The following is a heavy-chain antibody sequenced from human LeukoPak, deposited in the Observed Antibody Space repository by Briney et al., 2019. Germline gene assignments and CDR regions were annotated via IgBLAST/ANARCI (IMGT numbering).Heavy chain of an antibody. J-gene: IGHJ4*02. CDR3: AKDKGYYGSGSYPDY. D-gene: IGHD3-10*01. CDR1: GFTFSSYG. Sequence: QTGGSLRLSCAASGFTFSSYGMHWVRQAPGKGLEWVAFIRYDGSNKYYADSVKGRFTISRDNSKNTLYLQMNSLRAEDTAVYYCAKDKGYYGSGSYPDYWGQGTLVTVSS. CDR2: IRYDGSNK. V-gene: IGHV3-30*02.